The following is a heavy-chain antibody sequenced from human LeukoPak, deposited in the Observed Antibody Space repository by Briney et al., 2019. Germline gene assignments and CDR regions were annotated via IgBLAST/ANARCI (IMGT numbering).Heavy chain of an antibody. CDR1: GFTFSSYS. Sequence: GGSLRLSCAASGFTFSSYSTNWVRQAPGKGLECVSSISSTSSYIYYEDSVKGRFSISRDNANNTLYLQMNSLGVEDTAVYYCARARTPDYWGQGILVTVSS. CDR3: ARARTPDY. CDR2: ISSTSSYI. J-gene: IGHJ4*02. V-gene: IGHV3-21*01. D-gene: IGHD4-23*01.